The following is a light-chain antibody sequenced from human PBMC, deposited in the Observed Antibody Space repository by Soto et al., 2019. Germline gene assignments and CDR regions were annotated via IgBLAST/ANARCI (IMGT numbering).Light chain of an antibody. Sequence: DVQMTQSPTSLSASVGDRVTITCRASQAISNYVAWYRQKPGHFPDLLIYAASTLHSGVPSRFSGSGSGTDFTLTISSLQPEDVATYFGQKYNRAPFICGPGTKVHIK. CDR1: QAISNY. J-gene: IGKJ3*01. V-gene: IGKV1-27*01. CDR2: AAS. CDR3: QKYNRAPFI.